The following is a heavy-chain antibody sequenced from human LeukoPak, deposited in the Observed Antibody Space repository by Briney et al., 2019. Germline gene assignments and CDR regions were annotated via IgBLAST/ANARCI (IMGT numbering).Heavy chain of an antibody. V-gene: IGHV1-46*01. Sequence: GASVKISCKASGYTFTSYYMHWVRQAPGLGFEWMGIIDSSGGSTSYAQKFRGRVSMTRDTSTSTLYMELNSLRSDDTAVYYCARGLAGLDSSRYLSFAFDIWGQGTMVTVSS. CDR1: GYTFTSYY. D-gene: IGHD3-22*01. J-gene: IGHJ3*02. CDR2: IDSSGGST. CDR3: ARGLAGLDSSRYLSFAFDI.